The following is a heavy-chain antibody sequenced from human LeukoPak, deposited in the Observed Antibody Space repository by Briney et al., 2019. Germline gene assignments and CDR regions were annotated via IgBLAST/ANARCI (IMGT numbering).Heavy chain of an antibody. CDR1: GYTFTSYG. D-gene: IGHD5-24*01. J-gene: IGHJ4*02. V-gene: IGHV1-18*01. CDR2: ISGFNGNT. Sequence: ASVKVSCKASGYTFTSYGIIWVRQAPGQVLECMGWISGFNGNTNSAQKCQGRVTLTTDTSTSTAYMELRSLRSDDTAVYYCARDRDGYYGGDYWGQGTLVTVSS. CDR3: ARDRDGYYGGDY.